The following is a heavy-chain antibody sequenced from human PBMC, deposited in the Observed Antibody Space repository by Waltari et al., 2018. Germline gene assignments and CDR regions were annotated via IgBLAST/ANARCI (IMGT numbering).Heavy chain of an antibody. CDR1: GGSFSGYY. D-gene: IGHD6-13*01. J-gene: IGHJ4*02. CDR2: INHSGST. CDR3: ARKAAAGGFDY. V-gene: IGHV4-34*01. Sequence: QVQLQQWGAGLLKPSETLSLTCAVYGGSFSGYYWSWIRQPPGKGLEWIGEINHSGSTNYNPSLKSRVTISVDTSKNQFSLKLSSVTAADTAVYYCARKAAAGGFDYWGQGTLVTVSS.